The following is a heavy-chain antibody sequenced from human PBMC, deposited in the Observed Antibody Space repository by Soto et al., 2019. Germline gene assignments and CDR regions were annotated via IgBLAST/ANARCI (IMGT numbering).Heavy chain of an antibody. CDR3: ASSMSIVGATTVSDP. V-gene: IGHV1-69*12. D-gene: IGHD1-26*01. Sequence: QVQLVQSGAEVKKPGSSVKVSCKASGGTFSSYAISWVRQAPGQGLEWMGGIIPIFGTANYAQKFQGRVTITADESTSTAYMELSSLRSEDTAMYYCASSMSIVGATTVSDPWGQGTLVTVSS. CDR1: GGTFSSYA. J-gene: IGHJ5*02. CDR2: IIPIFGTA.